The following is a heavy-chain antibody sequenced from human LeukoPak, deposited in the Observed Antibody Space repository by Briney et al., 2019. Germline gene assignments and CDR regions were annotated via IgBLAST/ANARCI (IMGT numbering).Heavy chain of an antibody. V-gene: IGHV4-59*01. Sequence: SETLSLTCTVSGGSISSYYWSWIRQPPGKGLEWIGYIYYSGGTNYNPSLKSRVTISVDTSKNQFSLKLSSVTAADTAVYYCARFGQWLGGFDYWGQGTLVTVSS. J-gene: IGHJ4*02. CDR1: GGSISSYY. CDR3: ARFGQWLGGFDY. CDR2: IYYSGGT. D-gene: IGHD6-19*01.